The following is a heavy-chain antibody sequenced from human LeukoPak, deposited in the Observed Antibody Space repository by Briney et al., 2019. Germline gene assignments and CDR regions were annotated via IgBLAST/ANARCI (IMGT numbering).Heavy chain of an antibody. CDR1: GYTSTSYT. V-gene: IGHV1-3*03. CDR3: ARARYETRIWPKSRYDYYHYMDV. D-gene: IGHD3-3*01. Sequence: GASVKVSCKASGYTSTSYTIHWVRQAPGQRLEWMGWINAGNGNTKYSQEFQDRVTITRDTSASTAYMELSSLRSEDMAVYYCARARYETRIWPKSRYDYYHYMDVWGKGTTVTVSS. CDR2: INAGNGNT. J-gene: IGHJ6*03.